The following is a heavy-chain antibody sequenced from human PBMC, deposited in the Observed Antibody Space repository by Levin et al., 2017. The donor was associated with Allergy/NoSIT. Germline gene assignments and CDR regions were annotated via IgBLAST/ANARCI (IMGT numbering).Heavy chain of an antibody. CDR3: ARVGCSGGSCYSYYYYYYGMDV. Sequence: RGESLKISCAASGFTFSSYSMNWVRQAPGKGLEWVSYISSSSSTIYYADSVKGRFTISRDNAKNSLYLQMNSLRDEDTAVYYCARVGCSGGSCYSYYYYYYGMDVWGQGTTVTVSS. CDR2: ISSSSSTI. CDR1: GFTFSSYS. D-gene: IGHD2-15*01. J-gene: IGHJ6*02. V-gene: IGHV3-48*02.